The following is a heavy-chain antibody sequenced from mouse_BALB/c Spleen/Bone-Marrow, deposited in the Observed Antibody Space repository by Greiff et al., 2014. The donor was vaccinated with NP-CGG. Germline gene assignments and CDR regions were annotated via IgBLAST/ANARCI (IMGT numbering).Heavy chain of an antibody. J-gene: IGHJ1*01. CDR3: ARERYGYDGWYFDV. CDR1: GYTFTNYR. V-gene: IGHV1S41*01. CDR2: IAPGSGST. Sequence: DLVKPGASVKLSCKTSGYTFTNYRINWIKQRPGQGLEWLGRIAPGSGSTYYNERFKVKAPLTVDTSSSTAYIQLSSLSSEDSAVYFCARERYGYDGWYFDVWGAGTTVTVSS. D-gene: IGHD2-2*01.